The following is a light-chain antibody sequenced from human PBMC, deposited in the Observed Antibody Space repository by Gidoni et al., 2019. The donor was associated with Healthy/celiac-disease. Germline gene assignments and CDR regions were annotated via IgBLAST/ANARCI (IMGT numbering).Light chain of an antibody. CDR1: KLGDKY. J-gene: IGLJ2*01. CDR2: QDS. Sequence: SYHLTQPPPVPGPPGQTASITCPGDKLGDKYACWYQQKPGQSPVLVIYQDSKRPSGIPERFSGSNSGNTATLTISGTQAMDEADYYCQAWDSSTVVFGGGTKLTVL. CDR3: QAWDSSTVV. V-gene: IGLV3-1*01.